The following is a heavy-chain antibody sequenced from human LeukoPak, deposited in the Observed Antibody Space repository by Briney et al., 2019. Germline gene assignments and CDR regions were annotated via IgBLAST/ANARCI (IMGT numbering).Heavy chain of an antibody. CDR1: GYIFSGYY. CDR2: INANSGGT. V-gene: IGHV1-2*02. D-gene: IGHD3-10*01. CDR3: ARGRLGTWFGELKA. J-gene: IGHJ5*02. Sequence: ASVKVSCKASGYIFSGYYMHWVRQAPGQGLEWMGWINANSGGTKYAQKFQGRVTMTRDTSISTAYMELSSLRSDDTAVYYCARGRLGTWFGELKAWGQGTLVTVSS.